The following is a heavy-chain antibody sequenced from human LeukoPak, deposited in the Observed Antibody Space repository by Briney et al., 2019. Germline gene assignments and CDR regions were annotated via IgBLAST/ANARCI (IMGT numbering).Heavy chain of an antibody. CDR2: LDPEDGAT. J-gene: IGHJ3*01. V-gene: IGHV1-24*01. CDR1: GYTLTESS. CDR3: TTASREWDLPERAAFDF. D-gene: IGHD1-26*01. Sequence: DSVEVSCKVSGYTLTESSMHWVRQAPGKGFEWMGGLDPEDGATVYTQKFHGRVTMTEDTSTDTAYMELSSLRSDDTAIYYCTTASREWDLPERAAFDFWGQGTMVTVSS.